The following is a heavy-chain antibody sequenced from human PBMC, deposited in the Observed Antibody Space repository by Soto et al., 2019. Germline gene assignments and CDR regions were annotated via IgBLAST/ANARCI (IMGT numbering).Heavy chain of an antibody. CDR3: ARFVRSCSATTCSTRADV. CDR1: GGFVNSDTHS. J-gene: IGHJ6*02. D-gene: IGHD2-2*01. CDR2: IYSGGST. Sequence: QVQLQESGPGLVKPSETLSLTCTLSGGFVNSDTHSWSWIRQTPGKRLEWIGFIYSGGSTKNPSLRSRVIMSVDTSKNQFSLKLRSVIVADTAVYHCARFVRSCSATTCSTRADVWGQGITVTVSS. V-gene: IGHV4-61*01.